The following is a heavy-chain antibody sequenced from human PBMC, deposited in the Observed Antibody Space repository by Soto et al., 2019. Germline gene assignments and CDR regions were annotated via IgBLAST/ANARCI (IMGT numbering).Heavy chain of an antibody. CDR1: GGSFSGYY. Sequence: SDTLSLTCAVYGGSFSGYYWTWIRQPPGTGLEWIGEINHSGSTNYNPSLKSRVTISVDTSKNQFSLKLTSVTAAETAVYYCAKQRADDMTPWWFDSWGQGTLVTVSS. D-gene: IGHD1-1*01. V-gene: IGHV4-34*01. CDR2: INHSGST. J-gene: IGHJ5*01. CDR3: AKQRADDMTPWWFDS.